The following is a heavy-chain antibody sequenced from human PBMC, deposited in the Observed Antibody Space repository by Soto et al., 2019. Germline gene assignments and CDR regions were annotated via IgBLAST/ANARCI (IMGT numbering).Heavy chain of an antibody. CDR2: MNPNSDGA. D-gene: IGHD6-19*01. J-gene: IGHJ5*02. Sequence: QVHLVQSGAEVKEPGASVKVSCKASGYSFTDYYIHWVRQAPGQGLEWMGWMNPNSDGANYAQKFRGRVTMTRDKSIRTADMEVNRLTSDDTAVYFCARGGGSGWHGDWFDPWGQGTLVTVSS. CDR1: GYSFTDYY. CDR3: ARGGGSGWHGDWFDP. V-gene: IGHV1-2*02.